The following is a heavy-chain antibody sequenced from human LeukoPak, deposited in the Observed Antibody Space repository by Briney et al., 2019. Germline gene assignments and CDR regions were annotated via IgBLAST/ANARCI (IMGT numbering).Heavy chain of an antibody. V-gene: IGHV1-2*02. J-gene: IGHJ4*02. CDR3: ARISRRGGYCSSTSCYGPFDY. CDR1: GYTFTGYY. CDR2: INPNSGGT. Sequence: ASVKVPCKASGYTFTGYYMHWVRQAPGQGLEWMGWINPNSGGTNYAQKFQGRVTMTRDTSISTAYMELSRLRSDDTAVYYCARISRRGGYCSSTSCYGPFDYWGQGTLVTVSS. D-gene: IGHD2-2*03.